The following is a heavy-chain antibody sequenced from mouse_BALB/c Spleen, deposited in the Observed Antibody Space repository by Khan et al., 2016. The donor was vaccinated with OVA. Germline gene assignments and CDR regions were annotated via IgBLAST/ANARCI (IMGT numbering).Heavy chain of an antibody. CDR2: INTYTGEP. CDR3: SRHGSSSWFGY. V-gene: IGHV9-3-1*01. J-gene: IGHJ3*01. D-gene: IGHD1-1*01. CDR1: GYTFTNYG. Sequence: QIQLVQSGPELKKPGETVKISCKASGYTFTNYGMNWVKQAPGKDLKWMGWINTYTGEPTYADDFKGRFAFSLETSASTAYLQINNLKNEDTATYFCSRHGSSSWFGYWGQGTLVTVSA.